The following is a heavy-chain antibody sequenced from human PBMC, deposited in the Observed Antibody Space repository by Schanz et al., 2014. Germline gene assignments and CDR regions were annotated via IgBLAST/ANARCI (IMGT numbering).Heavy chain of an antibody. CDR1: GYSIGGYY. CDR2: INPNTGGT. CDR3: ARVRSEDYGGMDV. J-gene: IGHJ6*02. Sequence: QEQLVQSGAEVKTPGDSVKVSCKASGYSIGGYYMHWVRQAPGVGPEWMGRINPNTGGTQYAQKFKGRVTTTTAKSIRTVYMELSRLRSDDTAVYYCARVRSEDYGGMDVWGQGTTVTVSS. V-gene: IGHV1-2*06.